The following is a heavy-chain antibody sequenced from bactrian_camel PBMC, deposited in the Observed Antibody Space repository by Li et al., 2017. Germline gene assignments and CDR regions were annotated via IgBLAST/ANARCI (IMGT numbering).Heavy chain of an antibody. V-gene: IGHV3S53*01. CDR3: AADDRAATCGTWRATMYNY. Sequence: HVQLVESGGGSVQAGGSLRLSCRYTAIRRCMGWFRQAPGKEREGVAAINSVGTIIYADSAKGRFTISTDNTKNTLYLQMNSLRPEDTAMYYCAADDRAATCGTWRATMYNYWGQGTQVTVS. CDR2: INSVGTI. D-gene: IGHD4*01. J-gene: IGHJ4*01. CDR1: AIRRC.